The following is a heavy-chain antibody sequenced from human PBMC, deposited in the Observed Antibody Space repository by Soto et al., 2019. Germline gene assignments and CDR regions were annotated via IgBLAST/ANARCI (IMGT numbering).Heavy chain of an antibody. V-gene: IGHV1-3*01. J-gene: IGHJ5*02. CDR3: ARAVVPAAQTWFEP. Sequence: ASVKVSCKASGYTFISYAIHWVREAPGQRLEWVGWIHAGNGNTKYSQNFQGRVTITRDTSANTVYMELSSLRSEDTAVYYCARAVVPAAQTWFEPWGEGTLVTVSS. CDR2: IHAGNGNT. D-gene: IGHD2-2*01. CDR1: GYTFISYA.